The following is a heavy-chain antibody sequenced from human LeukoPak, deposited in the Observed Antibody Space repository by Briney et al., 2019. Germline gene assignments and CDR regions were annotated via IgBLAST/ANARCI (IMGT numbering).Heavy chain of an antibody. V-gene: IGHV1-69*04. D-gene: IGHD4-17*01. CDR2: IIPIFGMA. CDR1: GGTFSSYA. Sequence: AASVKVSCKASGGTFSSYAISWVRQAPGQGLEWMGRIIPIFGMANYAQKFQGRVTITADKSTSTAYMELSSLRSEDTAVYYCARGGDYGRPPYNWFDPWGQGTLVTVSS. J-gene: IGHJ5*02. CDR3: ARGGDYGRPPYNWFDP.